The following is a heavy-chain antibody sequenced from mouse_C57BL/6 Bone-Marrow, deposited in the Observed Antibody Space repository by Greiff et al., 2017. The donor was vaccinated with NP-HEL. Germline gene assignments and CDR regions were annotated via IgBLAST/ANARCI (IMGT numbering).Heavy chain of an antibody. V-gene: IGHV5-15*01. CDR2: ISNLAYSI. CDR3: ASHDYDGGGFAY. J-gene: IGHJ3*01. D-gene: IGHD2-4*01. Sequence: DVMLVESGGGLVQPGGSLKLSCAASGFTFSDYGMAWVRQAPRKGPEWVAFISNLAYSIYYADTVTGRFTISRENAKNTLYLEMSSLRSEDTAMYYCASHDYDGGGFAYWGQGTLVTVSA. CDR1: GFTFSDYG.